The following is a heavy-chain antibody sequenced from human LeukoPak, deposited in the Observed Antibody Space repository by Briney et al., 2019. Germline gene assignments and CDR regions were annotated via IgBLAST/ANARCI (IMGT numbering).Heavy chain of an antibody. CDR3: ARAHCSSTSCYDIIWYFDL. Sequence: PSETLSLTCTVSGGSISSYYWSWIRQPPGKGLEWIGYIYYSGSTNYNPSLKSRVTISVDTSKNQFSLKPSSVTAADTAVYYCARAHCSSTSCYDIIWYFDLWGRGTLVTVS. V-gene: IGHV4-59*08. CDR1: GGSISSYY. D-gene: IGHD2-2*01. J-gene: IGHJ2*01. CDR2: IYYSGST.